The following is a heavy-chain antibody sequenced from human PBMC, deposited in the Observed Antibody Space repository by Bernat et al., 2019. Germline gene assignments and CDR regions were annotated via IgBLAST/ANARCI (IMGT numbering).Heavy chain of an antibody. J-gene: IGHJ4*02. CDR1: GFTFSSYW. Sequence: EVQLVESGGGLVQPGGSLRLSCAASGFTFSSYWMHWVRQAPGKGLVWVSRINSDGSSTSYADSVKGRFTISRDHAKNTLYLQMNSLRAEYTAVYYCVIAAAGSYYFDYWGQGTLVTVSS. D-gene: IGHD6-13*01. V-gene: IGHV3-74*01. CDR2: INSDGSST. CDR3: VIAAAGSYYFDY.